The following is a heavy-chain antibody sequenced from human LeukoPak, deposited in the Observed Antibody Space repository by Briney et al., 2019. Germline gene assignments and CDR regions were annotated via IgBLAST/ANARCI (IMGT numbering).Heavy chain of an antibody. CDR2: AYYSGST. Sequence: SETLSLTCTVSGGSIRSYYWSWIRQPPGKGLEWIGYAYYSGSTNYNPSLKSRVTISVDTSKNQFSLRLSSVTSADTAVYYCARPTSKLGSFDYWGQGTLVTVSS. D-gene: IGHD2/OR15-2a*01. CDR1: GGSIRSYY. J-gene: IGHJ4*02. V-gene: IGHV4-59*13. CDR3: ARPTSKLGSFDY.